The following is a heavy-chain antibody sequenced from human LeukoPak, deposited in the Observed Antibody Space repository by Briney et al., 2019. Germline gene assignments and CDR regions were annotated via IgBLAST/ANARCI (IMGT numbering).Heavy chain of an antibody. CDR1: GFTFSTYW. CDR3: ARARIDY. Sequence: TGGSLRLSCAASGFTFSTYWMTWVRQAPGKGLEWVATINQDGSEEYYLDSAKGRFTISRDNAKNSLYLQVNTLRAEDTAVYHCARARIDYWGQGTLVTVSS. V-gene: IGHV3-7*04. J-gene: IGHJ4*02. CDR2: INQDGSEE.